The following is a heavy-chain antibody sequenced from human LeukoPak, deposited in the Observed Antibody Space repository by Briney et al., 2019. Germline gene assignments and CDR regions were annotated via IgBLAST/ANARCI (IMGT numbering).Heavy chain of an antibody. V-gene: IGHV1-18*01. CDR1: GGTFSSYA. Sequence: GASVKVSCKASGGTFSSYAISWVRQAPGQGLEWMGWISAYNGNTNYAQKLQGRVTMTTDTSTSTAYMELRSLRSDDTAVYYCARDDVDYGGNNWGQGTLVTVSS. CDR2: ISAYNGNT. CDR3: ARDDVDYGGNN. D-gene: IGHD4-23*01. J-gene: IGHJ4*02.